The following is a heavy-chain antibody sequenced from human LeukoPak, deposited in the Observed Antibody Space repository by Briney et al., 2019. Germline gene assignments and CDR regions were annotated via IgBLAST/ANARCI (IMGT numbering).Heavy chain of an antibody. CDR1: GYTLTELS. CDR3: AVSLTTGGYYGMDV. V-gene: IGHV1-24*01. CDR2: FDPEDGET. J-gene: IGHJ6*02. D-gene: IGHD1-1*01. Sequence: VXVSCKVSGYTLTELSLHWVRQAPGKGLEWMGRFDPEDGETIYARKFQGRVTMTEDTSTDTAYMELSSLRSEDTAVYFCAVSLTTGGYYGMDVWGQGTTVTVSS.